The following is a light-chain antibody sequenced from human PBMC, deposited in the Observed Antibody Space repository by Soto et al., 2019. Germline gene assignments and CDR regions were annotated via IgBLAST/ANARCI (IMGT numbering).Light chain of an antibody. Sequence: DIQMTQSPSSLSGSVGDRVTITLRASQSISSYLNWYQQKPGKAPKLLIYAASSLQSGVPSRFSGSGSGADFTLTISSLQPEDFATYYCQQSYSTLTWTFGQGTKVAIK. CDR3: QQSYSTLTWT. CDR2: AAS. V-gene: IGKV1-39*01. CDR1: QSISSY. J-gene: IGKJ1*01.